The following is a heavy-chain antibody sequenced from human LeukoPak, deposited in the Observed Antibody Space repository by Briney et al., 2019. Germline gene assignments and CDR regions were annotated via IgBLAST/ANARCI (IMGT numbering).Heavy chain of an antibody. CDR3: ARDERGYFDY. Sequence: SVKVSCKASGGTFSSYAISWVRQAPGQGLEWMGGIIPIFDPANYAQKFQGRVTITADESTSTAYMELSSLRSEDTAAYYCARDERGYFDYWGQGTLVTVSS. CDR2: IIPIFDPA. V-gene: IGHV1-69*13. J-gene: IGHJ4*02. CDR1: GGTFSSYA.